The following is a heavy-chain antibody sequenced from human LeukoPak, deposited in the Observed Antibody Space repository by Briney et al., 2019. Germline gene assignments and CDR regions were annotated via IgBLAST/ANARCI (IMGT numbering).Heavy chain of an antibody. D-gene: IGHD3-10*01. CDR3: AKSNGVRGVIDYFDY. J-gene: IGHJ4*02. Sequence: GGTLRLSCAASGFTFSSYGMSWVRQTPGKGLEWVSAISASGTGTYFADSVKGRFTISRDNSKNTLYLQMNSLRAEDTAVYYCAKSNGVRGVIDYFDYWGQGTLVTVSS. CDR1: GFTFSSYG. CDR2: ISASGTGT. V-gene: IGHV3-23*01.